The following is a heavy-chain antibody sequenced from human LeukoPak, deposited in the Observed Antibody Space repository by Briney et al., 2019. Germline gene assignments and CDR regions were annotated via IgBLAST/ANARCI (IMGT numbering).Heavy chain of an antibody. J-gene: IGHJ5*02. Sequence: SVKVSCKASGGTFSSYAISWVRQAPGQGLEWMGGIIPIFGTANYAQKFQGRVTITADESTSTAYMELCSLRSEDTAVYYCARALEGSGSYPYNWFDPWGQGTLVTVSS. CDR1: GGTFSSYA. D-gene: IGHD3-10*01. CDR2: IIPIFGTA. V-gene: IGHV1-69*13. CDR3: ARALEGSGSYPYNWFDP.